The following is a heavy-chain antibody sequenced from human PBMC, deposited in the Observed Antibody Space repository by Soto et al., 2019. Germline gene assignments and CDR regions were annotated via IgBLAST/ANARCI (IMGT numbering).Heavy chain of an antibody. CDR3: ARPFAGGSGNYYSPNAYYFDY. D-gene: IGHD3-10*01. Sequence: GGSLRLSCAASGFTFSTYGMHWVRQGPGKGLEWVAIIWYDGNSKYYADSVKGRFTISRDNSKNTLYLQMINLRAEDTAVYYCARPFAGGSGNYYSPNAYYFDYWGQGTLVTVSS. CDR1: GFTFSTYG. V-gene: IGHV3-33*01. CDR2: IWYDGNSK. J-gene: IGHJ4*02.